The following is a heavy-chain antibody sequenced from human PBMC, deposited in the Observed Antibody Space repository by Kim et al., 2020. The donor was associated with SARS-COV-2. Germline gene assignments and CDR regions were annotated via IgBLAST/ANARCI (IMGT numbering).Heavy chain of an antibody. Sequence: SETLSLTCTVSGGSISSSSYYWGWIRQPPGKGLEWIGSIYYSGSTYYNPSLKSRVTISVDTSKNQFSLKLSSVTAADTAVYYCARQTATGYSSGWYPCYYYYGMDVWGQGTTVTVSS. CDR3: ARQTATGYSSGWYPCYYYYGMDV. J-gene: IGHJ6*02. D-gene: IGHD6-19*01. CDR1: GGSISSSSYY. CDR2: IYYSGST. V-gene: IGHV4-39*01.